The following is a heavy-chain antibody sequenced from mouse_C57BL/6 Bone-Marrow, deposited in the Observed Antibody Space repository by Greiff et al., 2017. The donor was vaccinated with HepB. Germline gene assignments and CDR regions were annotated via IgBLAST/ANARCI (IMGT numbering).Heavy chain of an antibody. CDR3: ARGYGKRSLDY. J-gene: IGHJ2*01. D-gene: IGHD1-1*01. Sequence: VQLQQSGAELARPGASVKMSCKASGYTFTSYTMHWVKQRPGQGLEWIGYINPSSGYTKYNQKFKDKATLTADKSSSTAYMQLSSQTSEDSAVYYCARGYGKRSLDYWGQGTTLTVSS. V-gene: IGHV1-4*01. CDR2: INPSSGYT. CDR1: GYTFTSYT.